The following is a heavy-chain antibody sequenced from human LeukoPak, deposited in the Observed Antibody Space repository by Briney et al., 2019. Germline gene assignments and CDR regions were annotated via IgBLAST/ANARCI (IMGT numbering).Heavy chain of an antibody. Sequence: PGGSLRLSCAASGFTFSSYWMHWVRQAPGKGLVWVSRINSDGSSTSYADSVKGRFTNSRDNAKNTLYLQMDSLRAEDTAVYYCARDVYYGSGSYSNDAFDIWGQGTMVTVSS. CDR1: GFTFSSYW. D-gene: IGHD3-10*01. CDR2: INSDGSST. V-gene: IGHV3-74*01. CDR3: ARDVYYGSGSYSNDAFDI. J-gene: IGHJ3*02.